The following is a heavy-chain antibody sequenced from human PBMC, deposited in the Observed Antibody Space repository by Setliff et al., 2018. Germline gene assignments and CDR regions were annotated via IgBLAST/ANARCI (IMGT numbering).Heavy chain of an antibody. CDR3: ARGTANMYDILTGYGAFDI. CDR1: GGTFSSYA. J-gene: IGHJ3*02. D-gene: IGHD3-9*01. V-gene: IGHV1-69*13. CDR2: IIPIFGTA. Sequence: SVKVSCKASGGTFSSYAISWVRQAPGQGLEWMGGIIPIFGTANYAQKFQGRVTITADESTSTAYMELSSLRSEDTAVYYCARGTANMYDILTGYGAFDIRGQGTMVTVSS.